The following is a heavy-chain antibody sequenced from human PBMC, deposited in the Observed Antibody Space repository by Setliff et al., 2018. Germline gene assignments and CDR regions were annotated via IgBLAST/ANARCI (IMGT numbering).Heavy chain of an antibody. CDR3: ARDREGDGNYYMDV. Sequence: GGSLRLSCAASGFTFSSYAMSWVRQAPGKGLEWVSAISGSGGSTYYAGSVKGRFTISRDNAKNTLYLQMNSLRAEDTAVYYCARDREGDGNYYMDVWGKGTTVTVSS. V-gene: IGHV3-23*01. CDR1: GFTFSSYA. J-gene: IGHJ6*03. CDR2: ISGSGGST. D-gene: IGHD3-16*01.